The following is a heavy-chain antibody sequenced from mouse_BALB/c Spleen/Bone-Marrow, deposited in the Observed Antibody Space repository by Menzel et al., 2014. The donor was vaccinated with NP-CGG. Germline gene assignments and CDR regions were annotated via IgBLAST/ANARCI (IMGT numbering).Heavy chain of an antibody. J-gene: IGHJ3*01. CDR3: ARDPLYYYA. D-gene: IGHD1-1*01. CDR2: INSNGGST. CDR1: GFTFSSYG. Sequence: EVKLVESGGGLVQPGGSLKLSCAASGFTFSSYGMSWVRQTPDKRLELVATINSNGGSTYYPDSVKGRFTISRDNAKNTLYLQMSSLKSEDIAMYYCARDPLYYYAWGQGTLVTVSA. V-gene: IGHV5-6-3*01.